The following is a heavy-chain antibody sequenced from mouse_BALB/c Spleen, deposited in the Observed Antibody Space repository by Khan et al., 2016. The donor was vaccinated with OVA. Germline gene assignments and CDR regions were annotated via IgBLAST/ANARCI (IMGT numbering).Heavy chain of an antibody. CDR3: ARSTYRYAFAY. CDR1: GDSITSGY. Sequence: EVQLVESGPSLVKPSQTLSLTCSVTGDSITSGYWSWIRKFPGNKLEYMGYMIYSGNTYYNPSLKSRISITRHNSKNQYYLQLNSVTTEDTATYYCARSTYRYAFAYWGQGTLVTVSA. J-gene: IGHJ3*01. D-gene: IGHD2-14*01. V-gene: IGHV3-8*02. CDR2: MIYSGNT.